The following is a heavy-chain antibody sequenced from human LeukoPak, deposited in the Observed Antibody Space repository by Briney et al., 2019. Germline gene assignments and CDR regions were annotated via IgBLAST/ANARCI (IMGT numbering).Heavy chain of an antibody. D-gene: IGHD3-9*01. Sequence: PSETLSLTCGVFGVSINDYYWSWIRQSPGKGLEWIGEISHTEGTRYNPSLESRVTMSVGTSENQLSLQLIFVTAADTAVYYCARIRCGHSDSVCYNHWGLGTLVTVSS. CDR1: GVSINDYY. J-gene: IGHJ4*02. CDR3: ARIRCGHSDSVCYNH. V-gene: IGHV4-34*01. CDR2: ISHTEGT.